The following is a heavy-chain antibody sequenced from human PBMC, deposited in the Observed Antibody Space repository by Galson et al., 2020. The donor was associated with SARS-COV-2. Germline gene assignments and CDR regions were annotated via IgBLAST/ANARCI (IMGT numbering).Heavy chain of an antibody. Sequence: ETSETLSLTCTVSGGSISSYYWSWIRQPAGKGLEWIGRIYTSGSTNYNPSIKSPVTMSVDTSKNQFSLKLSSVTAADTAVYYCARDPVGYCSGGSCYSGGFDYWGQGTLVTVSS. D-gene: IGHD2-15*01. J-gene: IGHJ4*02. CDR2: IYTSGST. CDR1: GGSISSYY. CDR3: ARDPVGYCSGGSCYSGGFDY. V-gene: IGHV4-4*07.